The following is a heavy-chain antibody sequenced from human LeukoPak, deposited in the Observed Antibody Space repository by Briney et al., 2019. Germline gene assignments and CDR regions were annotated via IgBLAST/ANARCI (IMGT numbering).Heavy chain of an antibody. J-gene: IGHJ4*02. Sequence: PGESLRLPCAASRFNVNNYWMHWVRQAPGKGLVWVSRINEDGRVTSYAGSVRGRFTISRDSVENTLHLQMNSLRAEDTAVYYCVKDFGGNSDYWGQGTLVTVSS. D-gene: IGHD4-23*01. V-gene: IGHV3-74*01. CDR2: INEDGRVT. CDR1: RFNVNNYW. CDR3: VKDFGGNSDY.